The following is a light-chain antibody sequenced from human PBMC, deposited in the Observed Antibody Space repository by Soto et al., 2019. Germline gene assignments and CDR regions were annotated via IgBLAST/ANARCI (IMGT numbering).Light chain of an antibody. CDR1: SGSVFTTHY. CDR3: VLYVGGISL. Sequence: QTVVTQEPASSVSPGRTVTLTCGLSSGSVFTTHYPSWYQQTPGQPPRTVIYNTNTRPSGVPDRFSGSILENRAALTITGAQADDESDYYWVLYVGGISLFGGGTKVTVL. CDR2: NTN. J-gene: IGLJ3*02. V-gene: IGLV8-61*01.